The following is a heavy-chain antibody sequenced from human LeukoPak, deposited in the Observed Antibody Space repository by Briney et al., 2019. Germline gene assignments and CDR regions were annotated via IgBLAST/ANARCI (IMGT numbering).Heavy chain of an antibody. J-gene: IGHJ5*02. D-gene: IGHD6-6*01. CDR2: IYYSGSS. Sequence: SQTLSLTCTDSGGSICRGGYYWSWIRPHPGKGLEWIGYIYYSGSSYYHPSLKSRVTISVDTSKNQFSLKLSSVTAADTAVYYCARYKYSSSGGNWFDPWGQGTLVTVSS. V-gene: IGHV4-31*03. CDR3: ARYKYSSSGGNWFDP. CDR1: GGSICRGGYY.